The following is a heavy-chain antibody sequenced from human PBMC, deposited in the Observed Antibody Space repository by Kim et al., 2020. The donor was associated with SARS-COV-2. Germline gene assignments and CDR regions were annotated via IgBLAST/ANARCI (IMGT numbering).Heavy chain of an antibody. Sequence: SETLSLTCAVFGGSFSDFSWTWIRQSSGKGLEWIGEINQSGSTNYNPSLKSRVTISLDTSRNQFSLKVTSVTAADTAIYYCARGRVGVVPSPVLGLGPFWKYHYMDVWGKGTTVTVSS. CDR1: GGSFSDFS. CDR3: ARGRVGVVPSPVLGLGPFWKYHYMDV. CDR2: INQSGST. V-gene: IGHV4-34*01. D-gene: IGHD3-3*01. J-gene: IGHJ6*03.